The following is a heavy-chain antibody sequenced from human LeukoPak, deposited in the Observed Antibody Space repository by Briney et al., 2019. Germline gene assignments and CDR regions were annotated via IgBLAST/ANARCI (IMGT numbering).Heavy chain of an antibody. D-gene: IGHD1-1*01. J-gene: IGHJ4*02. V-gene: IGHV1-46*01. Sequence: ASVKVSCKASGYTFTSYYMHWVRQAPGQGLEWMGIINPSGGSTSYAQEFQGRVTMTRDTSTSTVYMELSSLRSEDTAVYYCATGYNEGPFDYWGQGTLVTVSS. CDR2: INPSGGST. CDR1: GYTFTSYY. CDR3: ATGYNEGPFDY.